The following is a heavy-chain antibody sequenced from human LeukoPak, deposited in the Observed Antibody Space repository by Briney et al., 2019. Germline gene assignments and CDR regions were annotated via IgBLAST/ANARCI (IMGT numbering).Heavy chain of an antibody. Sequence: GGSLRLSCEASGFTFSSYGMHWVRQAPGKGLERVAGIWNDGNDKNYADSVKGRFIISRDNSKNTLYLQMNSLRAEDTAVYYCARDNSGSYSFVDYWGQGTLVTVSS. CDR1: GFTFSSYG. CDR3: ARDNSGSYSFVDY. CDR2: IWNDGNDK. V-gene: IGHV3-33*01. D-gene: IGHD3-10*01. J-gene: IGHJ4*02.